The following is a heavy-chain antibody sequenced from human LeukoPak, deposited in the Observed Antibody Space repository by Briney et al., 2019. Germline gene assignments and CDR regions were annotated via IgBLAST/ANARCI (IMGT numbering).Heavy chain of an antibody. CDR2: ISSSSSYI. V-gene: IGHV3-21*01. CDR1: GFTFSSYS. Sequence: PGGSLRLSCAASGFTFSSYSMNWVRQAPGKGLEWVSSISSSSSYIYYADSVKGRFTISRDNSKNTLYLQMNSLRAEDTAVYYCAREGTTHEYYYYYMDVWGKGTTVTVSS. D-gene: IGHD1-14*01. CDR3: AREGTTHEYYYYYMDV. J-gene: IGHJ6*03.